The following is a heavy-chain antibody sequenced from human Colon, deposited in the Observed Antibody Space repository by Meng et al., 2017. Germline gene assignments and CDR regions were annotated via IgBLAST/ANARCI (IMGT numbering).Heavy chain of an antibody. D-gene: IGHD6-19*01. CDR1: GGSFSGYY. Sequence: QVQLRQVGAGLLKPSETLSLPCAVYGGSFSGYYWSWIRQPPGKGLEWIGEINHSGSTNYNPSLKSRVTISVDTSKNQFSLKLSSVTAADTAVYYCARERPSSGWYGGRWFDPWGQGTLVTVSS. CDR3: ARERPSSGWYGGRWFDP. J-gene: IGHJ5*02. V-gene: IGHV4-34*01. CDR2: INHSGST.